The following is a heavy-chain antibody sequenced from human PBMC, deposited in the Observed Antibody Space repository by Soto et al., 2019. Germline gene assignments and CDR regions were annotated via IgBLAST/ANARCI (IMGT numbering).Heavy chain of an antibody. D-gene: IGHD2-15*01. J-gene: IGHJ4*02. Sequence: GASVKVSCKASGYTFTTYYIHWVRQAPGQGLEWVGMINPNDGGTAYAQKFQGRVTVTRDTPTSTVYMELSSLRSEDTAVYYCSRELYCSGRSCYSATDYWGQGTLVTVSS. CDR2: INPNDGGT. CDR3: SRELYCSGRSCYSATDY. V-gene: IGHV1-46*03. CDR1: GYTFTTYY.